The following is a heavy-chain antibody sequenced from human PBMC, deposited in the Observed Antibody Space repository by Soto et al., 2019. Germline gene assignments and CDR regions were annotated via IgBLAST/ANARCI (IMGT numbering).Heavy chain of an antibody. CDR1: GGSISSYY. D-gene: IGHD5-18*01. Sequence: SETLSLTCTVSGGSISSYYWSWIRQPAGKGLEWIGRIYTSGSTNYNPSLKSRVIMSVDTSKNQFSLKLSSVTAADTAVYYCARTRGYSYGLYYYYYYGMDVWGQGTTVTVSS. J-gene: IGHJ6*02. V-gene: IGHV4-4*07. CDR2: IYTSGST. CDR3: ARTRGYSYGLYYYYYYGMDV.